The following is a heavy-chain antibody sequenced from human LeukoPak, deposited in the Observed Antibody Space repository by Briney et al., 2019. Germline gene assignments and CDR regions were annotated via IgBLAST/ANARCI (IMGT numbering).Heavy chain of an antibody. CDR3: ARRQALNFDY. J-gene: IGHJ4*02. Sequence: SETLSLTCSVSGGSINSRTHYWAWIRQPPGKGLEWIASMYYSGSTYYDPSLQSRVTVSIDTSKNHFSLKLSSVTAADTAVYYCARRQALNFDYWGQGTLVTVSS. CDR2: MYYSGST. D-gene: IGHD6-19*01. CDR1: GGSINSRTHY. V-gene: IGHV4-39*02.